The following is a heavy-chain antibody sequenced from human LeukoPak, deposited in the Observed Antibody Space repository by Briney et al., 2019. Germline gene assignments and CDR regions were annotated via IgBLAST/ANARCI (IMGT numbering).Heavy chain of an antibody. D-gene: IGHD2-15*01. CDR3: ARSYCSGGSCSLGAFDY. V-gene: IGHV1-2*02. CDR2: INPNSGGT. J-gene: IGHJ4*02. Sequence: GASVKVSCKASAYTFTGYYIFGVRQAPGQRLEWMGWINPNSGGTNSALKFQGRVTMTRDTYISTAFMELSRLRSDDTAVYYCARSYCSGGSCSLGAFDYWGQGTLVTVSS. CDR1: AYTFTGYY.